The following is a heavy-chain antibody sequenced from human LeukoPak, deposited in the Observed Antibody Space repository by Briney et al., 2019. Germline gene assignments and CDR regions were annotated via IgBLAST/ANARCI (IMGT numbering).Heavy chain of an antibody. CDR1: GYTFTSYD. CDR3: ASLDESCSGGSCYAFDY. J-gene: IGHJ4*02. V-gene: IGHV1-8*01. Sequence: ASVKVSYKASGYTFTSYDINWVRQATGQGLEWMGWMNPNSGNTGYAQKFQGRVTITADKSTSTAYMELSSLRSEDTAVYYCASLDESCSGGSCYAFDYWGRGTLVTVSS. CDR2: MNPNSGNT. D-gene: IGHD2-15*01.